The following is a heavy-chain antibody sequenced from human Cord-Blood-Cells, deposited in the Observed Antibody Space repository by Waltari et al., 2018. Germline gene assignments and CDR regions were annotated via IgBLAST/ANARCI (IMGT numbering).Heavy chain of an antibody. Sequence: QVQLQQWGAGLLKPSETLSLTCAVYGGSFSGYYWSWIRQPPGKGLEWAGEINHSRRTNYEPALKGRVTISVDTSKNQFSLKLSSVTAADTAVYYCARTGYYDILTGYYFDYWGQGTLVTVSS. J-gene: IGHJ4*02. V-gene: IGHV4-34*01. CDR2: INHSRRT. CDR3: ARTGYYDILTGYYFDY. D-gene: IGHD3-9*01. CDR1: GGSFSGYY.